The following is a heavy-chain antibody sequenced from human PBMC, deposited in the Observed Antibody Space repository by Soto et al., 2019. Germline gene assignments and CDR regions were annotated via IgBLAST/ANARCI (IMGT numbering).Heavy chain of an antibody. CDR3: AHTRCSTSSFDY. Sequence: SGPTLVNPTQTLTLTCTFSGFSLTTDDVGVGWIRQFPGTALDLLAVVYWDDDKRYSPSLKSRRTITKDTSKNQVFLTMSNMDPVDTATYQCAHTRCSTSSFDYWGQLTLVTVAS. CDR1: GFSLTTDDVG. V-gene: IGHV2-5*02. J-gene: IGHJ4*02. CDR2: VYWDDDK. D-gene: IGHD6-6*01.